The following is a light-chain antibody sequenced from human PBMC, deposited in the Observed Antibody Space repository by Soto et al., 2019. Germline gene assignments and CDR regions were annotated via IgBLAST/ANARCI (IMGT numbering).Light chain of an antibody. Sequence: ESLLTQSPGTLSLSPGERATLSCRASQTVNSRHLNWYQHKPGQAPRLLIYGAAIRAAAIPDRFSGSRCGAKFSLPITRTEPEDSAVYYCQQFDGSRPAFTFGQGTKLEI. V-gene: IGKV3-20*01. CDR2: GAA. CDR3: QQFDGSRPAFT. J-gene: IGKJ2*01. CDR1: QTVNSRH.